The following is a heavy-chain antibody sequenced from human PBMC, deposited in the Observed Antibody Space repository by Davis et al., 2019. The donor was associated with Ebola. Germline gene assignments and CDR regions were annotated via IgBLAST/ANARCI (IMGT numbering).Heavy chain of an antibody. Sequence: GESLKISCKDSGNSFSSHWIGWVRQMPGKGLEWMGLIYTGDSDTRYSPSFRGQVSIPADKSMKTAFLQWSSLRASDTAMYYCASLRRTITGMDDAFDFWGQGTMVTVSS. D-gene: IGHD1-1*01. J-gene: IGHJ3*01. V-gene: IGHV5-51*01. CDR3: ASLRRTITGMDDAFDF. CDR2: IYTGDSDT. CDR1: GNSFSSHW.